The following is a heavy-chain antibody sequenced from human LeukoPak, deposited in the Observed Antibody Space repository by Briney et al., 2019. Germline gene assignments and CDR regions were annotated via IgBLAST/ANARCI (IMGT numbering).Heavy chain of an antibody. Sequence: GASVKVSCKASGYTFTSYAMHWARQAPGQRLEWMGWINAGNGNTKYSQKFQGRVTITRDTSASTAYMELSSLRSEDTAVYYCASSRGSGWTRAHFDYWGQGTLVTVSS. CDR2: INAGNGNT. CDR1: GYTFTSYA. D-gene: IGHD6-19*01. CDR3: ASSRGSGWTRAHFDY. J-gene: IGHJ4*02. V-gene: IGHV1-3*01.